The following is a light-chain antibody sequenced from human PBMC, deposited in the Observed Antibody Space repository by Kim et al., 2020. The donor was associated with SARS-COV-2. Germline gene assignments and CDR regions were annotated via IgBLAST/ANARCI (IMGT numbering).Light chain of an antibody. CDR2: AAS. V-gene: IGKV1-12*01. J-gene: IGKJ2*02. CDR1: QEIANW. CDR3: QQSDTFPWT. Sequence: SGSVGDTVTVTCRASQEIANWLAWYPQKSGKVPKPLIYAASALQRGVSSRFSGSGSGTDFTLTISSVQPDDFANYYCQQSDTFPWTFGQGTKLEI.